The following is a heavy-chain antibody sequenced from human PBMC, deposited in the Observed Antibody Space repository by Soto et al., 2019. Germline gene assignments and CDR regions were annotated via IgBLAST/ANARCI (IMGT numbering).Heavy chain of an antibody. V-gene: IGHV3-23*01. CDR2: ISASGGNI. CDR3: AKVAGGLGYFDL. D-gene: IGHD3-16*01. CDR1: GFIFTDYA. J-gene: IGHJ2*01. Sequence: EVQLLESGGGLARPGGSLRLSCVASGFIFTDYAMTWVRQGPGKGLEWVATISASGGNIEYTESLKGRFTISRDNSMNTVYLQLNGLTADDSAIYYCAKVAGGLGYFDLWGRGTLVTVSS.